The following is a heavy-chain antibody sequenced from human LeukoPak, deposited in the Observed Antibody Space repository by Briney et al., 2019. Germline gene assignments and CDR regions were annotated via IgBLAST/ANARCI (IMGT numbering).Heavy chain of an antibody. V-gene: IGHV1-69*13. CDR3: ARATSDFWGGYYGSDAFDI. J-gene: IGHJ3*02. D-gene: IGHD3-3*01. CDR2: IIPIFGTE. CDR1: GGTFSSYA. Sequence: ASVKVSCKASGGTFSSYAISWVRQAPGQGLEWMGGIIPIFGTENYAQKFQGRVTITADESTSTAYMELSSLRSDDTAVYYCARATSDFWGGYYGSDAFDIWGQGTMVTVSS.